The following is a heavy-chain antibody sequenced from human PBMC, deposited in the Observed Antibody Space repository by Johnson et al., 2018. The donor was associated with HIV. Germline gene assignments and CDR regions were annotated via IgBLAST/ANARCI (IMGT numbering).Heavy chain of an antibody. CDR3: ARDLGYYYDSSGHDAFDI. D-gene: IGHD3-22*01. V-gene: IGHV3-20*04. CDR1: GFTFDDYG. Sequence: VQLVESGGGVVRPGGSLRLSCAASGFTFDDYGMSWVSQAPGKGLEWVSGINWNGGSTGYADSVKGGLTISRDNAKNSLYLQMNSLRAEDTALYYCARDLGYYYDSSGHDAFDIWGQGTRVTVSS. J-gene: IGHJ3*02. CDR2: INWNGGST.